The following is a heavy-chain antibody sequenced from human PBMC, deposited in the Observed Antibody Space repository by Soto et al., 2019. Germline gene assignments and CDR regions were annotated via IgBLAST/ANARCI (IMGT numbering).Heavy chain of an antibody. D-gene: IGHD1-26*01. CDR3: AIQKARSYKAPSPGSHFDY. J-gene: IGHJ4*02. CDR1: GYTFTSYG. Sequence: ASVKVSCKASGYTFTSYGISWVRQAPGQGLEWMGWISAYNGNTNYAQKLQGRVTMTTDTSTSTAYMELRSLRSDDTAVYYCAIQKARSYKAPSPGSHFDYWGQGTLVTVSS. V-gene: IGHV1-18*01. CDR2: ISAYNGNT.